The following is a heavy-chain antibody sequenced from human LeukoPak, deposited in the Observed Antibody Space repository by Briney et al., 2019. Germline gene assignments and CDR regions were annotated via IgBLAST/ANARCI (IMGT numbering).Heavy chain of an antibody. CDR3: AKDNTYFDS. CDR1: GFTFSSYA. Sequence: GGSLRLSCAASGFTFSSYAMSWVRQAPGKGLEWVSGISWNSRSVGYADSVKGRFTISRDNAKNSLYLQMYSLRAEDTAFYYCAKDNTYFDSWGQGTLVTVSS. J-gene: IGHJ4*02. V-gene: IGHV3-9*01. CDR2: ISWNSRSV.